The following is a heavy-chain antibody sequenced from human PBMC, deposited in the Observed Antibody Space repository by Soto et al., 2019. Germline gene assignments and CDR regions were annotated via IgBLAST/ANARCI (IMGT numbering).Heavy chain of an antibody. D-gene: IGHD3-3*01. J-gene: IGHJ4*02. CDR2: IYPSDSDT. V-gene: IGHV5-51*01. Sequence: PGESLKISCKGSGYNFAGYWIAWVRQMPGKGLELMGIIYPSDSDTRYRPSFQGQVTISADKSISSAYLQWSSLRASDTAMYYCARGGVSTRNFDYWGQGTTVTVSS. CDR3: ARGGVSTRNFDY. CDR1: GYNFAGYW.